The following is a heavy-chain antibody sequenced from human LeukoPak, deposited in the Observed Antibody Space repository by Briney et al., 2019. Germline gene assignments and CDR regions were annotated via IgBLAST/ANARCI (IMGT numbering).Heavy chain of an antibody. CDR2: ISAYNGYT. CDR3: ARDLFQVVPAAMGLGAFDI. D-gene: IGHD2-2*01. Sequence: ASVKVSCKASGYTFTSYGISWVRQAPGQGLEWMGWISAYNGYTNYAQKLQGRVTMTTDTSTSTAYMELRSLRSDDTAVYYCARDLFQVVPAAMGLGAFDIWGQGTMVTVSS. CDR1: GYTFTSYG. J-gene: IGHJ3*02. V-gene: IGHV1-18*04.